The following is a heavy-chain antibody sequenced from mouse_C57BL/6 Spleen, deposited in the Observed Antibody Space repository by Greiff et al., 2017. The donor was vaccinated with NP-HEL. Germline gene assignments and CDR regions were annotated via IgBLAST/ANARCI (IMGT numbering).Heavy chain of an antibody. CDR1: GYTFTSYW. Sequence: QVQLKQPGAELVKPGASVKLSCKASGYTFTSYWMHWVKQRPGQGLEWIGMIHPNSGSTNYNEKFKSKATLTVDKSSSTAYMQLSSLTSEDSAVYYCARSFITTVVEAFAYWGQGTLVTVSA. J-gene: IGHJ3*01. CDR2: IHPNSGST. CDR3: ARSFITTVVEAFAY. D-gene: IGHD1-1*01. V-gene: IGHV1-64*01.